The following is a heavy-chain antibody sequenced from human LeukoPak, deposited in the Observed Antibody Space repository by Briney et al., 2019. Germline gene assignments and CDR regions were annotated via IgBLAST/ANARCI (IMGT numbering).Heavy chain of an antibody. V-gene: IGHV4-34*01. CDR1: GGSFSGYY. D-gene: IGHD1-1*01. CDR3: ARAVTLQLFDY. J-gene: IGHJ4*02. Sequence: PSETLSLTCAVYGGSFSGYYWNWIRQPPGKGLEWIGEINHSGSSNYNPSLKSRVTISVDTSKNQFSLKLSSVTAADTAVYYCARAVTLQLFDYWGQGTLVTVSS. CDR2: INHSGSS.